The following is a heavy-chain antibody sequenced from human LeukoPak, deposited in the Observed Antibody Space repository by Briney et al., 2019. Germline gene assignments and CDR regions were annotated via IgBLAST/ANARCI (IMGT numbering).Heavy chain of an antibody. V-gene: IGHV6-1*01. CDR3: ARGSRAVAGTYYYYGMDV. CDR1: GDSVSSNSAA. CDR2: TYYRSKWYN. J-gene: IGHJ6*04. Sequence: SQTLSLTCAISGDSVSSNSAAWNWIRQSPSRGLEWLGRTYYRSKWYNDYAVSVKSRITINPDTSKNRFSLQLNSVTPEDTAVYYCARGSRAVAGTYYYYGMDVWGKGTTVTVSS. D-gene: IGHD6-19*01.